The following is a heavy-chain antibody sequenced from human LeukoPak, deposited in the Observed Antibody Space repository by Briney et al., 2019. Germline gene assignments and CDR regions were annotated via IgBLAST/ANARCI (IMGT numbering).Heavy chain of an antibody. CDR3: ARGPGTDY. Sequence: PGGSLRLSCVVSGFTFSSYELNWVRQAPGKGLEWVSSISSSSSYIYYADSVKGRFTISRDNAKNSLYLQMNSLRAEDTAVYYCARGPGTDYWGQGTLVTVSS. J-gene: IGHJ4*02. CDR1: GFTFSSYE. V-gene: IGHV3-21*01. D-gene: IGHD6-13*01. CDR2: ISSSSSYI.